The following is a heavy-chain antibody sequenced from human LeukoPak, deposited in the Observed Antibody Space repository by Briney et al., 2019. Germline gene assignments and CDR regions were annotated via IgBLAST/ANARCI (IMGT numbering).Heavy chain of an antibody. V-gene: IGHV1-18*01. D-gene: IGHD2-21*01. Sequence: ASVKVSCKASGYTFTSYGISWVRQAPGQGLEWMGCISAYNGNTNYAQKRQGRVTMTTDTSTSTAYMELRSLRSDDTAVYYCASKIYCGGDCYYFDYWGQGTLVTVSS. CDR2: ISAYNGNT. CDR3: ASKIYCGGDCYYFDY. CDR1: GYTFTSYG. J-gene: IGHJ4*02.